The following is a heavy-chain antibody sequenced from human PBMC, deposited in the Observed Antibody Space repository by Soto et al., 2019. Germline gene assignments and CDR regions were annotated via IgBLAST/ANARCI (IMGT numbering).Heavy chain of an antibody. Sequence: QVQLVESGGGVVQPGRSLRLSCAASGFTFSSYGMHWVRQAPGKGLEWVAVIWYHVSNKYYADSVKGRFTISRDNSKNTQYLQMNSLRAEDTAVYYCARDRDPGQWLTTNYFDYWGQGTLVTVSS. J-gene: IGHJ4*02. CDR3: ARDRDPGQWLTTNYFDY. CDR1: GFTFSSYG. CDR2: IWYHVSNK. D-gene: IGHD6-19*01. V-gene: IGHV3-33*01.